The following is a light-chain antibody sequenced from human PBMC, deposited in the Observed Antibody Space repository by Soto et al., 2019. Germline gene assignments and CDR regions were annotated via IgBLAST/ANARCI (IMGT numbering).Light chain of an antibody. CDR2: AAS. CDR3: QQSYSSPPT. V-gene: IGKV1-39*01. J-gene: IGKJ1*01. CDR1: QSISNH. Sequence: IQMTQSPSSLSASVEDRVIITCRASQSISNHLNWYQQKPGKAPKLLIFAASSLQSGVPSRFSGSRSGPDFTLTISSLQPEDFATYYCQQSYSSPPTFGQGTKVEI.